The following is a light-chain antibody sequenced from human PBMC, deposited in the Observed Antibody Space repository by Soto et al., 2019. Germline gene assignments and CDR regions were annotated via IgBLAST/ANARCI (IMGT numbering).Light chain of an antibody. V-gene: IGKV1-16*01. CDR3: QQYNSYS. CDR2: HAS. J-gene: IGKJ1*01. Sequence: DIQMTQSPSSLSASVGNRVTITFQASQDISNYLNWDQQKPGTAPKVLIYHASNLQSGVPSRFSGSGSGTEFTLTISSLQPDDFATYYCQQYNSYSFGQGTKVDNK. CDR1: QDISNY.